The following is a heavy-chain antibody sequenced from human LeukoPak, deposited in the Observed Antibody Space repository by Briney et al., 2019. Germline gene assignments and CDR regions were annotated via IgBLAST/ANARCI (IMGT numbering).Heavy chain of an antibody. J-gene: IGHJ4*02. CDR3: ARAIAVAGPYYFDY. Sequence: PGGSLRLSCAASGFTFSDYTMNWVRQAPGKGLEWVSSIGSVTTYIYYTDSVKGRFTISRDNAENSLYLQMNSLRAEDTAVYYCARAIAVAGPYYFDYWGQGTLVTVSS. CDR2: IGSVTTYI. D-gene: IGHD6-19*01. CDR1: GFTFSDYT. V-gene: IGHV3-21*01.